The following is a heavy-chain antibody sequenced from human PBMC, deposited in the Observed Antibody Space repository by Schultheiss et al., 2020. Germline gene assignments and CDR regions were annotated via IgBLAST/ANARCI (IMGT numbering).Heavy chain of an antibody. CDR1: GFTFSSYD. Sequence: GGSLRLSCAASGFTFSSYDMHWVRQATGKGLEWVSTIGTAGDPYYPGSVKGRFTISRDNAKNSLYLQMNSLRAEDTAVYYCARLGGQDDYGDYEYDETFDYWGQGTLVTVSS. V-gene: IGHV3-13*05. CDR3: ARLGGQDDYGDYEYDETFDY. D-gene: IGHD4-17*01. CDR2: IGTAGDP. J-gene: IGHJ4*02.